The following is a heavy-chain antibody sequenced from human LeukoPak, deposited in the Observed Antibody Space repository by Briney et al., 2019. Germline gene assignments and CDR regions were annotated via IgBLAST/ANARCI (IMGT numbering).Heavy chain of an antibody. Sequence: GASVKVSCKASGGTFSSYAISWVRQAPGQGLEWMGGIIPIFGTANYAQKFQGRVTITADESTSTAYMELSSLRSEDTAVYYCATKEGDYGSYVNWFDPWGQGTLVTASS. D-gene: IGHD3-10*01. CDR1: GGTFSSYA. J-gene: IGHJ5*02. CDR3: ATKEGDYGSYVNWFDP. CDR2: IIPIFGTA. V-gene: IGHV1-69*13.